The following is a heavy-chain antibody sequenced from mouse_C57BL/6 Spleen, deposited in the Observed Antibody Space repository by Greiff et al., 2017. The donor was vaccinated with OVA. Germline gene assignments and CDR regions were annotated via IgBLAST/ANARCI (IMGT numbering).Heavy chain of an antibody. J-gene: IGHJ4*01. CDR1: GFTFSDYG. V-gene: IGHV5-17*01. CDR2: ISSGSRPI. Sequence: EVHLVESGGGLVKPGGSLKLSCAASGFTFSDYGMHWVRQAPEKGLEWVAYISSGSRPIYYADPVKGRFTISRDNAKNTLFLQMTSLRSEDTAMYYCARGGGNPMDYWGQGTSVTVSS. D-gene: IGHD1-1*02. CDR3: ARGGGNPMDY.